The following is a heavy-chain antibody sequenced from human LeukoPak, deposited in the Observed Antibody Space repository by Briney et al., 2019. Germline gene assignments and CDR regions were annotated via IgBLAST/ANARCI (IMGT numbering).Heavy chain of an antibody. CDR1: TSY. D-gene: IGHD1-1*01. J-gene: IGHJ5*01. CDR3: ARDFWNFDDSGGYNRDFDS. V-gene: IGHV1-18*04. Sequence: ASVKVSCKATSYISWVRQAPGQGLEWMAWIGSYEGDTYSAQNFRDRLTVTSDTSTGTVYLHLRSLRPDDTAVYYCARDFWNFDDSGGYNRDFDSWGQETLVTVSS. CDR2: IGSYEGDT.